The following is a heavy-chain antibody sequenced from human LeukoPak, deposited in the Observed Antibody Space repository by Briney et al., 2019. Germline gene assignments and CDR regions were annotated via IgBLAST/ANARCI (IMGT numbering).Heavy chain of an antibody. V-gene: IGHV3-48*03. J-gene: IGHJ4*02. Sequence: GGSLRLSCAASGFTFSSYAMSWVRQAPGKGLEWVSFISGSGSTIYYADSVKGRFTISRDNAKNSLFLQMNSLRAEDTALYYCAGDSYGLAYWGQGTLVTVSS. CDR1: GFTFSSYA. CDR3: AGDSYGLAY. D-gene: IGHD3-10*01. CDR2: ISGSGSTI.